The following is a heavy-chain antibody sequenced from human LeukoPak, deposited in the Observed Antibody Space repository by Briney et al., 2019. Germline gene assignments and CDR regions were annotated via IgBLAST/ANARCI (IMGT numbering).Heavy chain of an antibody. J-gene: IGHJ4*02. Sequence: GGSLRLSCAASGFTFSSYAMHWVRQAPGKGLEWVAVISHDGSNKYYADSVKGRFTISRDNSKNTLYLQMNSLRAEDTAVYYCAREHSGYYFDYWGQGTLVTVSS. V-gene: IGHV3-30*04. CDR1: GFTFSSYA. CDR2: ISHDGSNK. CDR3: AREHSGYYFDY. D-gene: IGHD5-12*01.